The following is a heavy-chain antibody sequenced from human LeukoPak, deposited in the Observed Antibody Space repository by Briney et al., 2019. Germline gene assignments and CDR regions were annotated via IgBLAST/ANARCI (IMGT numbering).Heavy chain of an antibody. CDR1: GFTFGSYA. V-gene: IGHV3-23*01. CDR3: AKEWDGSGTRLGWFDP. D-gene: IGHD3-10*01. CDR2: ISGSGGVT. J-gene: IGHJ5*02. Sequence: GGSLRLSCVGSGFTFGSYAMSWVRQAPGKGLEWVSLISGSGGVTYYADSVKGRFTISRDNSKNTLYLQMNSLRAEDTAAYYCAKEWDGSGTRLGWFDPWGQGTLVTVSS.